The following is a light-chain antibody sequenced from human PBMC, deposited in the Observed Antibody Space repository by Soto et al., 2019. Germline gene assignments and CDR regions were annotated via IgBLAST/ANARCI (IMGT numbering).Light chain of an antibody. CDR1: QSVSSSY. CDR3: QQYGSSPLT. V-gene: IGKV3-20*01. Sequence: EILLTQSPGTLSLSPGERATLSCRASQSVSSSYLAWYQQKPGQAPRLLIYGASSRATGIPDRFSGSGSGTDFTLTISRLEPEEFAVYYWQQYGSSPLTFGGGTKVEIK. J-gene: IGKJ4*01. CDR2: GAS.